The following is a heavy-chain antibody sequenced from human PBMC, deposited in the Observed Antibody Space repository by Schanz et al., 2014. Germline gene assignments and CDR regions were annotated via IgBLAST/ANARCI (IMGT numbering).Heavy chain of an antibody. Sequence: EVQLLESGGGLVQPGGSLRLSCAASGFTFSSYAMTWVRQAPGMGLEWVIVISGSGGSTYYAASVKGRFTISRDNSKNTLYLQMNSLRAEDTAVYYCAKDRSWDYDSSGYFDYWGQGTLVTGSS. CDR3: AKDRSWDYDSSGYFDY. CDR2: ISGSGGST. CDR1: GFTFSSYA. V-gene: IGHV3-23*01. D-gene: IGHD3-22*01. J-gene: IGHJ4*02.